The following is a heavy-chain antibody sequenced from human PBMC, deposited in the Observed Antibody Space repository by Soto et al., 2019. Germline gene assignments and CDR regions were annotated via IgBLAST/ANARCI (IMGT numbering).Heavy chain of an antibody. J-gene: IGHJ6*02. V-gene: IGHV1-69*02. Sequence: SVKVSCKASGGTFSSYTISWVRQAPGQGLEWMGRIIPILGIANYAQKFQGRVTITADKSTSTAYMELSSLRSEDTAVYYCASWDIVVVVAAPLYYYYGMDVWG. CDR3: ASWDIVVVVAAPLYYYYGMDV. CDR2: IIPILGIA. D-gene: IGHD2-15*01. CDR1: GGTFSSYT.